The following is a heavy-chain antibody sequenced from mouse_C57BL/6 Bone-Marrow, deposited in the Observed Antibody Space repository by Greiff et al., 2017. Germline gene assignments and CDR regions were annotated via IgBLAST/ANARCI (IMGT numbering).Heavy chain of an antibody. CDR3: GLGRDYYAMDY. J-gene: IGHJ4*01. V-gene: IGHV3-1*01. D-gene: IGHD4-1*01. CDR1: GYSITSGYD. Sequence: EVQGVESGPGMVKPSQSLSLTCTVTGYSITSGYDWHWIRHFPGNKLEWMGYISYSGSTNYNPSLKSRISITHDTSKNHFFLKLNSVTTEDTATYYCGLGRDYYAMDYWGQGTSVTVSS. CDR2: ISYSGST.